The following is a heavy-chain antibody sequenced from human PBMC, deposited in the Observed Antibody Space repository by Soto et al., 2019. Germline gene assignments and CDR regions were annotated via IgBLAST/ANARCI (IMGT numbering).Heavy chain of an antibody. CDR3: AKGGLRYFDWLLPEDY. CDR1: GFTFSSYG. J-gene: IGHJ4*02. D-gene: IGHD3-9*01. V-gene: IGHV3-30*18. CDR2: ISYDGSNK. Sequence: QVQLVESGGGVVQPGRSLRLSCAASGFTFSSYGMHWVRQAPGKGLEWVAVISYDGSNKYYADSVKGRFTISRDNSKNTLYLQMNSLRAEDTAVYYCAKGGLRYFDWLLPEDYWGQGTLVTVSS.